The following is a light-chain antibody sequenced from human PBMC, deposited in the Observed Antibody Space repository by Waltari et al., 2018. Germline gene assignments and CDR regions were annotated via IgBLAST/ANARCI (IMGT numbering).Light chain of an antibody. CDR3: CSYAGSSTVV. CDR2: EGS. J-gene: IGLJ2*01. CDR1: SSDVGPYNL. V-gene: IGLV2-23*01. Sequence: QSALTQPASVSGSPGQSIPISCTGTSSDVGPYNLVSWYQQHPGKAPKLMIYEGSKRPSGVSKRFSGSKSGNTASLTITGLQAEDEADYYCCSYAGSSTVVFGGGTKLTVL.